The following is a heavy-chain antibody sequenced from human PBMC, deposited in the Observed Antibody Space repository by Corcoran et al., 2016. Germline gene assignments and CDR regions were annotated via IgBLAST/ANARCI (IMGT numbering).Heavy chain of an antibody. CDR2: IWYDGSNK. V-gene: IGHV3-33*01. CDR1: GFTFSSYG. Sequence: QVQLVESGGGVVQPGRSLRLSCASSGFTFSSYGMHWVRQAPGKGLEWVEVIWYDGSNKYYADSVKGRFTISRDNSKNTLYLQMNSLRAEDTAVYYCARDKGPDYDLLRGPSRILDYWGQGTLVTVSS. J-gene: IGHJ4*02. D-gene: IGHD3-9*01. CDR3: ARDKGPDYDLLRGPSRILDY.